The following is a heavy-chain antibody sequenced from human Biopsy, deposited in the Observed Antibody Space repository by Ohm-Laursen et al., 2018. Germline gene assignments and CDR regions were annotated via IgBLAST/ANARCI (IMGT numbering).Heavy chain of an antibody. V-gene: IGHV4-34*01. Sequence: SDTLSLTCGVYGGSFSGYFCSWIRQPPGKGLEWIGEINDSGRTNYNPSLRSRVTFSVETSKNQFSLKLSSATAADTAVYYCARGTNYYGSGRNRHWFDPWGQETQVTVSS. CDR2: INDSGRT. CDR1: GGSFSGYF. D-gene: IGHD3-10*01. CDR3: ARGTNYYGSGRNRHWFDP. J-gene: IGHJ5*02.